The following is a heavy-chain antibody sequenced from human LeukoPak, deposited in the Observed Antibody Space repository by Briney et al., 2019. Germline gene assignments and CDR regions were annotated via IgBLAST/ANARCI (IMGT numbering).Heavy chain of an antibody. V-gene: IGHV4-59*01. Sequence: SETLSLTCTVSGGSISSYYWSWIRQPPGKGLEWIGYIYYSGSTNYNPSLKSRVTISVDTSKNQFSLKLSSVTAADTAVYYCARNDFWSVGYYYMDVWGKGTTVTVSS. CDR2: IYYSGST. J-gene: IGHJ6*03. D-gene: IGHD3-3*01. CDR3: ARNDFWSVGYYYMDV. CDR1: GGSISSYY.